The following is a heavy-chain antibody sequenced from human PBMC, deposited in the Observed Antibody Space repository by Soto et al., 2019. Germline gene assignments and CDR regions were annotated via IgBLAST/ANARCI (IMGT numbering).Heavy chain of an antibody. D-gene: IGHD3-10*01. CDR2: ISVYNGNT. CDR1: GYTFTSYG. V-gene: IGHV1-18*01. Sequence: QVQLVQSGAEVKKPGASVKVSCKASGYTFTSYGISWVRQAPGQGLELMGWISVYNGNTNYAQQLQDRVTMTTDTSTSTAYMELRSLRSDDTAVYYCASGWFGEFVYYFDYWGQGTLVTVAS. J-gene: IGHJ4*02. CDR3: ASGWFGEFVYYFDY.